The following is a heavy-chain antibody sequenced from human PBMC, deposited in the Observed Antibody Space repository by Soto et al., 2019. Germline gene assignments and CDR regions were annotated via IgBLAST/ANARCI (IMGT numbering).Heavy chain of an antibody. CDR2: IWYDGSNK. CDR1: GFTFSSYG. Sequence: GGSLRLSCAASGFTFSSYGMHWVSQAPGKGLEWVAVIWYDGSNKYYADSVKGRFTISRDNSKNTMYLQMNSLRTEDTAVYYCAKAYPQVGSNYCDYWGQGTLVTVSS. D-gene: IGHD2-15*01. V-gene: IGHV3-30*02. CDR3: AKAYPQVGSNYCDY. J-gene: IGHJ4*02.